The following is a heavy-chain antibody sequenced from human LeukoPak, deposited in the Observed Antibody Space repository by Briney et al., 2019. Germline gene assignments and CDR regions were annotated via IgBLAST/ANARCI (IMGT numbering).Heavy chain of an antibody. CDR3: ARDQMGHNWFDP. CDR1: GYTFTGYY. CDR2: INPNSGGT. D-gene: IGHD5-24*01. Sequence: ASVMVSCKASGYTFTGYYMHWVRQAPGQGLEWMGWINPNSGGTNYAQKFQGRVTMTRDTSISTAYMELSRLRSDDTAVYYCARDQMGHNWFDPWGQGTLVTVSS. J-gene: IGHJ5*02. V-gene: IGHV1-2*02.